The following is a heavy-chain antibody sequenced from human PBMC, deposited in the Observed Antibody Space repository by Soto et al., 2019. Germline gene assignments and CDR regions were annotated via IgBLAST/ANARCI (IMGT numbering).Heavy chain of an antibody. CDR2: ISAYNGNT. CDR3: ARDPPPYCSSTSCLFRFDY. D-gene: IGHD2-2*01. J-gene: IGHJ4*02. Sequence: ASVKVSCKASGYTFTSYGISWVRQAPGQGLEWMGWISAYNGNTNYAQKLQGRVTMTTDTSTSTAYMELRSLRSEDTAVYYCARDPPPYCSSTSCLFRFDYWGQGTLVTVSS. V-gene: IGHV1-18*01. CDR1: GYTFTSYG.